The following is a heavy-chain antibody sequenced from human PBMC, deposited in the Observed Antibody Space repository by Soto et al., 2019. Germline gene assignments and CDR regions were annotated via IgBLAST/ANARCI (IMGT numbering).Heavy chain of an antibody. Sequence: GGSLRLSCAASGFTFSSYWMSWVSQAQGKGLEWVANIKQDGSEKYYVDSVKGRFTISRDNAKNSLYLQMNSLRADDTAVYYCARGFTIFGVVNIVDAFDIWGQRTMVTVSS. V-gene: IGHV3-7*01. CDR1: GFTFSSYW. J-gene: IGHJ3*02. D-gene: IGHD3-3*01. CDR3: ARGFTIFGVVNIVDAFDI. CDR2: IKQDGSEK.